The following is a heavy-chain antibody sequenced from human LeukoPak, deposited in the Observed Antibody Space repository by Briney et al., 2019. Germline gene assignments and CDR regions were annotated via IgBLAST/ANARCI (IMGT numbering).Heavy chain of an antibody. CDR3: AKGASSGYYYFDY. V-gene: IGHV3-23*01. J-gene: IGHJ4*02. CDR2: ISASGGST. Sequence: PEGSLRLSCAASGFTFSSNAMSWVRQAPGKGLEWVSGISASGGSTYYADSVKGRFTISRDNSKNTLYLQVNSLRAEDSAVYYCAKGASSGYYYFDYWGQGTLVTVSS. CDR1: GFTFSSNA. D-gene: IGHD3-22*01.